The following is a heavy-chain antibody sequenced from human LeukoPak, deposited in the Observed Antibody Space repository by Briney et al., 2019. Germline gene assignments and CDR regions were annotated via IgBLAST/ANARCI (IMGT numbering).Heavy chain of an antibody. CDR1: GFTFRIYA. CDR3: AKGSGSGWYGWLDP. V-gene: IGHV3-23*01. CDR2: ITDSGTNT. J-gene: IGHJ5*02. D-gene: IGHD6-19*01. Sequence: GGSLRLSCAVSGFTFRIYAMNWVRQAPGKGLEWVSVITDSGTNTYYGASVKGRFTVSRDNSKNTLYLQMNSLRAEDTAVYYCAKGSGSGWYGWLDPWGQGTLVTVSS.